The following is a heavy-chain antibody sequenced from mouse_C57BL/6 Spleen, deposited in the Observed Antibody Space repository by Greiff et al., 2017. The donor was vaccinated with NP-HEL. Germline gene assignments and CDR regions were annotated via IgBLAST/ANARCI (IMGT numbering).Heavy chain of an antibody. V-gene: IGHV1-82*01. Sequence: QVQLKQSGPELVKPGASVKISCKASGYAFSSSWMNWVKQRPGKGLEWIGRIYPGDGDTNYNGKFKGKATLTADKSSSTAYMQLSSLTSEDSAVYFCELWLRRDYFDYWGQGTTLTVSS. CDR1: GYAFSSSW. D-gene: IGHD2-2*01. J-gene: IGHJ2*01. CDR3: ELWLRRDYFDY. CDR2: IYPGDGDT.